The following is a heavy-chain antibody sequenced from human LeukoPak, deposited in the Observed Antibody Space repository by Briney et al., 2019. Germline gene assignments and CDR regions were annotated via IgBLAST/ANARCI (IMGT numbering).Heavy chain of an antibody. V-gene: IGHV3-30*02. Sequence: PGGSLRLSCAASGFTFSSYAMHWVRQAPGKGLEWVAFIRYDGSNKYYADSVKGRFTISRDNSKNTLYLQMNSLRAEDTAVYYCVRGGKRALAGTRSPQYFQHWGQGTLVTVSS. CDR3: VRGGKRALAGTRSPQYFQH. D-gene: IGHD6-19*01. J-gene: IGHJ1*01. CDR2: IRYDGSNK. CDR1: GFTFSSYA.